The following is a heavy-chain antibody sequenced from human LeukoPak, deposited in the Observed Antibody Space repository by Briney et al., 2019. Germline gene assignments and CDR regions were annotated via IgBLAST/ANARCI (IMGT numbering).Heavy chain of an antibody. D-gene: IGHD4-17*01. CDR3: ARQSSDSDYGSSMDV. V-gene: IGHV5-51*01. CDR1: AYMFANYW. CDR2: IYPADSDT. Sequence: GESLKISCKGSAYMFANYWIGWVRQMPGKGLEWMGIIYPADSDTRYSPSFQGQVNMSVNKSTSTAFLHWSSLKVSDTAIYYCARQSSDSDYGSSMDVWGQGTTVTVSS. J-gene: IGHJ6*02.